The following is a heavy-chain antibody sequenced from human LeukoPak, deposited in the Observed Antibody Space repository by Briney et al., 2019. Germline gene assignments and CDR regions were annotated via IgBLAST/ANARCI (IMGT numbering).Heavy chain of an antibody. Sequence: PGGSLRLSCAASGFTFSSYRMNWVRQSPGKGLEWVSSISGDSTDIYYADSLMGRSTISRDNAKNSLYLQINSLRAEDTAIYYCARRGYSDSSGYDYWGQGTLVTVSS. J-gene: IGHJ4*02. D-gene: IGHD3-22*01. V-gene: IGHV3-21*01. CDR2: ISGDSTDI. CDR3: ARRGYSDSSGYDY. CDR1: GFTFSSYR.